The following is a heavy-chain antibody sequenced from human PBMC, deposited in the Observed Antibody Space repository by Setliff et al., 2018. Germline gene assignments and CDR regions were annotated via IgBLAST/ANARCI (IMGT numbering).Heavy chain of an antibody. J-gene: IGHJ4*02. Sequence: SETLSLTCTGSDGSLSTYYWSWIRQPPGKGLEFIGYVYYSGTANYSPSLRSRLTISVDTSKNQFSLKLRSVTAADTAVYYCARGGTFRYFDFWGQGAPVTVSS. CDR1: DGSLSTYY. D-gene: IGHD5-12*01. CDR2: VYYSGTA. V-gene: IGHV4-59*01. CDR3: ARGGTFRYFDF.